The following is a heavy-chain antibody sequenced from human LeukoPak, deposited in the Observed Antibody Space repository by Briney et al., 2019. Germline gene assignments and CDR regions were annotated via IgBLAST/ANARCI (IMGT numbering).Heavy chain of an antibody. V-gene: IGHV3-66*01. CDR3: ARDIRDSSGYHTIDY. CDR1: GFXVSSNY. D-gene: IGHD3-22*01. J-gene: IGHJ4*02. Sequence: GGSLRLSCAASGFXVSSNYMSWVRQAPGKGLEWVSVIYSGGSTYYADSVKGRFTISRDNSKNTLYLQMNSLRAEDTAVYYCARDIRDSSGYHTIDYWGQGTLVTVSS. CDR2: IYSGGST.